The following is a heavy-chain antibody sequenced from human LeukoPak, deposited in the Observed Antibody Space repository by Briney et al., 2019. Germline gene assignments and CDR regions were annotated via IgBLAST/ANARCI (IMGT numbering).Heavy chain of an antibody. CDR1: DDSITIYY. CDR3: ARGEGYDSSGYYYLDY. Sequence: SETLSLTCTVSDDSITIYYWSWIRQPPGKGLEWIGYIDHTGSTNYNPSLKSRVTISVDTSKNQFSLKLSSVTAADTAVYYCARGEGYDSSGYYYLDYWGQGTLVTVSS. V-gene: IGHV4-59*01. J-gene: IGHJ4*02. D-gene: IGHD3-22*01. CDR2: IDHTGST.